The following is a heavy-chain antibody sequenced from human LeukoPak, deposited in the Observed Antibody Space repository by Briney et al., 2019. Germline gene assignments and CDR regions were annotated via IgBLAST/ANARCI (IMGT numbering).Heavy chain of an antibody. CDR2: IYYSGST. Sequence: PSETLSLTCTVSGGSISSYYWSWIRQPPGKGLEWIGYIYYSGSTNYNPSLKSRVTISVDTSKNQFSLKLSSVTAADTAVYYCAREKIGDHFDCWGQGTLVTVSS. CDR3: AREKIGDHFDC. J-gene: IGHJ4*02. D-gene: IGHD2/OR15-2a*01. CDR1: GGSISSYY. V-gene: IGHV4-59*01.